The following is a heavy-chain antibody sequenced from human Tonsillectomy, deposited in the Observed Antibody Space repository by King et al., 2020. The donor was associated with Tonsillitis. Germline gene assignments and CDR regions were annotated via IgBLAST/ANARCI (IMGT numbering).Heavy chain of an antibody. D-gene: IGHD4-11*01. J-gene: IGHJ6*02. CDR1: GFTFSTYG. CDR2: IRYDGSNK. V-gene: IGHV3-30*02. Sequence: VQLVESGGGVVQPGGSLSLSCAASGFTFSTYGMHWVRQAPGKGLEWVAFIRYDGSNKYYADSVKGRFTISRDNSKNTLSLQMNTLRAEDTAVYYCAKGRDYSDFDYSDYDYYYYGLDIWGQGTTVTVSS. CDR3: AKGRDYSDFDYSDYDYYYYGLDI.